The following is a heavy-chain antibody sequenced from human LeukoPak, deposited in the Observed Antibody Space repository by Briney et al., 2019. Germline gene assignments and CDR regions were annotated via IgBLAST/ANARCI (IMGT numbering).Heavy chain of an antibody. CDR3: ARSDSSSWPNWFDP. CDR1: GGSISSYY. D-gene: IGHD6-13*01. J-gene: IGHJ5*02. V-gene: IGHV4-59*01. Sequence: SETLSLTCTVSGGSISSYYWSWIRQPPGKGLEWIGYIYYSGSTNYNPSLKSRVTISVDTSKNQFSLKLSSVTAADTAVHYCARSDSSSWPNWFDPWGQGTLVTVSS. CDR2: IYYSGST.